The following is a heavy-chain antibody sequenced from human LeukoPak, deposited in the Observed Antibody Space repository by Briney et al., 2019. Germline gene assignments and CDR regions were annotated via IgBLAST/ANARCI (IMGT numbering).Heavy chain of an antibody. D-gene: IGHD6-13*01. CDR3: ASRIAAAGIDY. Sequence: PGRFLRLSCAASGCTVSSNYMSWGRQAPEKGLGWVSVIYSGVDTYYADSVKGRFSISRDNSKNTLYLQMNSLRAEDTAVSSCASRIAAAGIDYWGQRTLVTVSS. V-gene: IGHV3-53*01. CDR1: GCTVSSNY. CDR2: IYSGVDT. J-gene: IGHJ4*02.